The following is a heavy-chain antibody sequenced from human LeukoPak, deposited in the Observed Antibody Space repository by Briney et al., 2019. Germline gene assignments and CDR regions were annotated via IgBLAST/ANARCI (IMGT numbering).Heavy chain of an antibody. J-gene: IGHJ5*02. CDR1: GYTFTSYA. CDR3: ARALGCSSTSCYSWFDP. Sequence: ASVKVSCKASGYTFTSYAMHWVRQAPGQRLEWMGWINAGNGNTKYSQKFQGRVTITRDTSASTAYMELSSLRSEDTAVYYCARALGCSSTSCYSWFDPWGQGTLVTVSS. V-gene: IGHV1-3*01. CDR2: INAGNGNT. D-gene: IGHD2-2*01.